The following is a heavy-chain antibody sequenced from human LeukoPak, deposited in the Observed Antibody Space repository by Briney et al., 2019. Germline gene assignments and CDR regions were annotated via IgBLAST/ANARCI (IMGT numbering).Heavy chain of an antibody. J-gene: IGHJ4*02. CDR2: IKQDGSEK. V-gene: IGHV3-7*01. Sequence: GGSLRLSCAASGFTFSSYWMSWVRQAPGKGLEWVANIKQDGSEKYYVDSVKGRFTISRDNAKNSLYLQMNSLRAEDTAVYYCARDKGFWSGSRPGYFDYWGQGTLVTVSS. CDR3: ARDKGFWSGSRPGYFDY. CDR1: GFTFSSYW. D-gene: IGHD3-3*01.